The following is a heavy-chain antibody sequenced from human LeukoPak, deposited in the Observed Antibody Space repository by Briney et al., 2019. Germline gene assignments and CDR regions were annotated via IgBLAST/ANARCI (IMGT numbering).Heavy chain of an antibody. J-gene: IGHJ6*03. D-gene: IGHD6-19*01. CDR2: IRYDGSNK. V-gene: IGHV3-30*02. Sequence: PGGSLRLSCAASGFTFSSYGMHWVRQAPGKGLEWVAFIRYDGSNKYYADSVKGRFTISRDNSKNTLYLQMNSLRAEDTAVYYCAKGSSSGWQGGNYYYYYMDVWGKGTTVTVSS. CDR3: AKGSSSGWQGGNYYYYYMDV. CDR1: GFTFSSYG.